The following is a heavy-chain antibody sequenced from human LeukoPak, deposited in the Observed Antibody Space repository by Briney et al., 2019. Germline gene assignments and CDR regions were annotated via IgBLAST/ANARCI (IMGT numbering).Heavy chain of an antibody. CDR1: GYTFTIYY. V-gene: IGHV1-46*01. J-gene: IGHJ4*02. CDR3: ARDPEEYYYDSSGYDYGFDY. D-gene: IGHD3-22*01. Sequence: ASVTVSFTSSGYTFTIYYLHWVRQAPGQGLERMGIINPTGGRTSYTQKFQGRVTITRATSTSTVYMELSSLRSENTAVYYCARDPEEYYYDSSGYDYGFDYWGQGTLVTVSS. CDR2: INPTGGRT.